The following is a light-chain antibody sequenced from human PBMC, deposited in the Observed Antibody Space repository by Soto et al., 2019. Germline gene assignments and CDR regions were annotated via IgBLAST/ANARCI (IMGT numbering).Light chain of an antibody. CDR3: CSFAGTYTYV. V-gene: IGLV2-11*01. CDR2: DVT. J-gene: IGLJ1*01. Sequence: QSALTQPRSVSGSPGQSVTISCTGTSSDVGGYSYVSWYQQHPGKAPTLIIYDVTKRPSGVPDRFSGSKSGNTASLTISGLQAEDEADYYCCSFAGTYTYVFGTGTKVTDL. CDR1: SSDVGGYSY.